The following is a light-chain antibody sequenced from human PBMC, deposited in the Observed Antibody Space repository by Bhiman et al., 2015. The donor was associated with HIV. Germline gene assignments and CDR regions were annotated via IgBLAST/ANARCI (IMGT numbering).Light chain of an antibody. CDR2: GKN. V-gene: IGLV3-19*01. CDR3: GTWDSSLSGVV. Sequence: SSELTQDPSVSVALGQTVKITCQGDSLRTNYASWYQKKPGQAPRLVLYGKNNRPSGIPDRFSGSKSGASATLGISGLRTGDEADYYCGTWDSSLSGVVFGGGTKVTVV. J-gene: IGLJ2*01. CDR1: SLRTNY.